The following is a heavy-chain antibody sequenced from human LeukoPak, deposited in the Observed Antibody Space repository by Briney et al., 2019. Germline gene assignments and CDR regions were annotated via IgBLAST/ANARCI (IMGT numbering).Heavy chain of an antibody. CDR2: ISSSSSYI. D-gene: IGHD3-22*01. CDR3: ARDARHIDSSGYPDY. J-gene: IGHJ4*02. Sequence: PGGSLRLSCAASGFTFSSYSMNWVRQAPGKGLEWVSSISSSSSYIYYADSVKGRFTISRDNAKNSLYLQMNSLRAEDTAVYYCARDARHIDSSGYPDYWAREPWSPSPQ. CDR1: GFTFSSYS. V-gene: IGHV3-21*01.